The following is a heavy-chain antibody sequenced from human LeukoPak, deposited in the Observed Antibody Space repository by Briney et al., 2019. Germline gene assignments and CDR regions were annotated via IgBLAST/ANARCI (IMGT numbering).Heavy chain of an antibody. V-gene: IGHV4-39*01. CDR2: IYYSGST. D-gene: IGHD3-22*01. J-gene: IGHJ4*02. CDR1: GGSISSSSYY. Sequence: PPETLSLTCTVSGGSISSSSYYWGWIRQPPGKGLEWIGTIYYSGSTYYNPSLKSRVTISVDTSKNQFSLKLSSVTAADTAVYYCARHYDSSGYYYQRPFGYWGQGTLVTVSS. CDR3: ARHYDSSGYYYQRPFGY.